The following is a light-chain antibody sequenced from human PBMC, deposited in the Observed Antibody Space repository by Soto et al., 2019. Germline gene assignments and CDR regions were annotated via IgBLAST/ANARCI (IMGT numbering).Light chain of an antibody. CDR1: QSVSSSY. CDR3: QQYGSSLLT. V-gene: IGKV3-20*01. CDR2: GAS. Sequence: EIVLTQSPATLSLSPGERATLSCRASQSVSSSYLGWYQQKPGQAPRLLICGASNRATGIPDRFSGSGSGTDFTLTISRLEPEDFAVYYCQQYGSSLLTFGGGTKVHIK. J-gene: IGKJ4*01.